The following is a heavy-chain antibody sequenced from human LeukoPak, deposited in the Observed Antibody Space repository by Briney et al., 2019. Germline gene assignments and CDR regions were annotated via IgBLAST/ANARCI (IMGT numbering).Heavy chain of an antibody. CDR2: IYYSGST. V-gene: IGHV4-30-4*01. J-gene: IGHJ6*02. CDR3: ARGTYCYDSGGYDYGMDV. CDR1: GGSISSGDYY. D-gene: IGHD3-22*01. Sequence: SSETLSLTCTVSGGSISSGDYYWSWIRQPPGKGLEWIGYIYYSGSTYSNPSLKSRVTISVDTSKDQFSLKLTSVTAADTAVYYCARGTYCYDSGGYDYGMDVWGQGTTVTVSS.